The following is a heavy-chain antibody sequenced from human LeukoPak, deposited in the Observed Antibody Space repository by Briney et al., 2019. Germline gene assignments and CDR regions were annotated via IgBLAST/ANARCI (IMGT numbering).Heavy chain of an antibody. D-gene: IGHD5-18*01. CDR3: ARIRDAVSYGPFDY. J-gene: IGHJ4*02. Sequence: GSLRLSCAASGFTFSSYAMSWVRQAPGKGLEWVSAINGSGGSTYYADSVKGRFTISRDNSKNTLYLQMNSLRAEDTAVYYCARIRDAVSYGPFDYWGQGTLVTVSS. CDR2: INGSGGST. CDR1: GFTFSSYA. V-gene: IGHV3-23*01.